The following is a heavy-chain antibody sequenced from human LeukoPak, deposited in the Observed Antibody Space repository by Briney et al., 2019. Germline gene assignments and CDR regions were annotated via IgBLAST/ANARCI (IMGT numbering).Heavy chain of an antibody. CDR1: GFTFSSYS. CDR3: ARGVVYGLNWFDP. D-gene: IGHD2/OR15-2a*01. CDR2: ISSSSSYI. V-gene: IGHV3-21*01. Sequence: GGSLRLSCAASGFTFSSYSMNWVRQAPGKGLEWVSSISSSSSYIYYADSVKGRFTISRDNAKNSLYLQMNSLRAEDTAVYYCARGVVYGLNWFDPWGQGTLVTVSS. J-gene: IGHJ5*02.